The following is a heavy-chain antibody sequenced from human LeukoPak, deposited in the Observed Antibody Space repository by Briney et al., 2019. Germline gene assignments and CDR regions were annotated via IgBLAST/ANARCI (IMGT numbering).Heavy chain of an antibody. CDR1: GFTFSSYT. J-gene: IGHJ4*02. Sequence: RAGGSLRLSCSASGFTFSSYTMNWVRPAPGKGLEWVSSISVSGRVIYYADSVKGRFTISRDNAKNSLFLQMNSLRDEDTAVYYCVRDGGRPMAGLYYFDYWGQGTLVTVTS. CDR2: ISVSGRVI. D-gene: IGHD1-26*01. V-gene: IGHV3-21*01. CDR3: VRDGGRPMAGLYYFDY.